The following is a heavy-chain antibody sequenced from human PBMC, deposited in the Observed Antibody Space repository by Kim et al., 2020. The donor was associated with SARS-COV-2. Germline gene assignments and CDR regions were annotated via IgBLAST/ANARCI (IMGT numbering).Heavy chain of an antibody. J-gene: IGHJ6*02. V-gene: IGHV4-34*01. D-gene: IGHD6-19*01. CDR1: GGSFSGYY. CDR2: INHSGST. Sequence: ETLSLTCAVYGGSFSGYYWSWIRQPPGKGLEWIGEINHSGSTNYNPSLKSRVTISVDTSKNQFSLKLSSVTAADTAVYYCASNPYSSGWYRGIVRGVYYYYGMDVWGQGTTVTVSS. CDR3: ASNPYSSGWYRGIVRGVYYYYGMDV.